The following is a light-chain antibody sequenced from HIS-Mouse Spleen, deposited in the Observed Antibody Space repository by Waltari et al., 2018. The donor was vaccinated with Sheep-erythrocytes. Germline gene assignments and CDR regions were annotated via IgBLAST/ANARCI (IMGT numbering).Light chain of an antibody. CDR1: SSDVGLYNL. Sequence: QSALTQPASVSGSPGQSITISCTGTSSDVGLYNLFSWYQQHPGQAPKLMIYEGSKRPSGVSNRFSGSKSGNTASLTISGLQAEDEADYYCCSYAGSSTPWVFGGGTKLTVL. V-gene: IGLV2-23*01. CDR3: CSYAGSSTPWV. J-gene: IGLJ3*02. CDR2: EGS.